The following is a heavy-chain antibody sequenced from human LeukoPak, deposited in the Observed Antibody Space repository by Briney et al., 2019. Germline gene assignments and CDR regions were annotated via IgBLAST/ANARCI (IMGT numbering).Heavy chain of an antibody. CDR2: ISYDGSNK. CDR3: ARGQPYGSGGTMDV. J-gene: IGHJ6*02. CDR1: GFTFSSCS. D-gene: IGHD3-10*01. Sequence: QPGGSLRLSCAASGFTFSSCSMNWVRQAPGKGLEWVAVISYDGSNKYYADSVKGRFTISRDNSKNTLYLQMNSLRAEDTAVYYCARGQPYGSGGTMDVWGQGTTVTVSS. V-gene: IGHV3-30*12.